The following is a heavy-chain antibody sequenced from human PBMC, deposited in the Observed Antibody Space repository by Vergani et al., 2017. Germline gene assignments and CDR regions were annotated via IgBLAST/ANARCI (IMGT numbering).Heavy chain of an antibody. Sequence: QVQLVQSGAELKKPGASVKVSCKASGYTFTSYAMNWVRQAPGQGLEWMGWINTNTGNPTYAQGFTGRFVFSLDTSVSTAYLQISSLKAEDTAVYYCTTDNDSSGYYHTDGFDYWGQGTLVTVSS. CDR1: GYTFTSYA. CDR3: TTDNDSSGYYHTDGFDY. CDR2: INTNTGNP. V-gene: IGHV7-4-1*02. J-gene: IGHJ4*02. D-gene: IGHD3-22*01.